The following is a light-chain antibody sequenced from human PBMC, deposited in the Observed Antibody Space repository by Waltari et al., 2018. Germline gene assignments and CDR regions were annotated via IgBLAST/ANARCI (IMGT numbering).Light chain of an antibody. J-gene: IGKJ1*01. CDR2: WAS. V-gene: IGKV4-1*01. Sequence: DIVMTQSPNSRAVSLGERATSSCKSSQSILSSSNNRNFLSWYQQKPGQPPKLLIYWASTRESGVPDRFSGSGSGTDFTLTISSLQAEDVAVYYCQQYYSDKTFGQGTKVEIK. CDR1: QSILSSSNNRNF. CDR3: QQYYSDKT.